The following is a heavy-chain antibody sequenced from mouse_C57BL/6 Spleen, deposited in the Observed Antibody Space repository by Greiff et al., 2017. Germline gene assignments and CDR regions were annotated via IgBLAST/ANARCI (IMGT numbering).Heavy chain of an antibody. CDR1: GFTFSSYT. Sequence: DVKLVESGGGLVKPGGSLKLSCAASGFTFSSYTMSWVRQTPEKRLEWVATISGGGGNTYYPDSVKGRFTISRDNAKNTLYLQMSSLRSEDTALYYCARGDNYLDYWGQGTTLTVSS. CDR3: ARGDNYLDY. V-gene: IGHV5-9*01. CDR2: ISGGGGNT. J-gene: IGHJ2*01.